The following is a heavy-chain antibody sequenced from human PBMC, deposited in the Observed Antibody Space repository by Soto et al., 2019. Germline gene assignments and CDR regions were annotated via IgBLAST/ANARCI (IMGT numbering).Heavy chain of an antibody. J-gene: IGHJ6*02. CDR1: GYSFTSYW. V-gene: IGHV5-10-1*01. D-gene: IGHD2-8*01. CDR3: ARDGRYCTNGVCYTHYYYGMDV. CDR2: IDPSDSYT. Sequence: GESLKISCKGSGYSFTSYWISWVRQMPGKGLEWMGRIDPSDSYTNYSPSFQGHVTISADKSISTAYLQWSSLKASDTAMYYCARDGRYCTNGVCYTHYYYGMDVWGQGTTVTVSS.